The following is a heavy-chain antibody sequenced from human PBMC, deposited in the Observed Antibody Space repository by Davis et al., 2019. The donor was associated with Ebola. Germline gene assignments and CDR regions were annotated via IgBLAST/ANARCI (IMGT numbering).Heavy chain of an antibody. V-gene: IGHV1-18*01. CDR3: ARDIGVAVPGVMKDAFDI. Sequence: ASVKVSCKASGYSFTHYSFSWVRQAPGQGLEWMGWVSGNNGKTNYAQKFQGRITMTTDTSTSTAYMELRRLTSDDTAIYYCARDIGVAVPGVMKDAFDIWGQGTMVTVSS. CDR1: GYSFTHYS. CDR2: VSGNNGKT. D-gene: IGHD2-2*01. J-gene: IGHJ3*02.